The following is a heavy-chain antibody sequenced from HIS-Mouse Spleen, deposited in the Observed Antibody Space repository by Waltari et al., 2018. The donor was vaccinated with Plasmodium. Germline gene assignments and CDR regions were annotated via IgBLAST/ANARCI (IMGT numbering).Heavy chain of an antibody. CDR1: GYSFTSYW. CDR2: IYPGGADT. J-gene: IGHJ4*02. V-gene: IGHV5-51*01. D-gene: IGHD3-16*01. CDR3: ARPAFRGMMGYDFDY. Sequence: EVQLVQSGAEVKKPGESLKISCKGSGYSFTSYWIGWVRHMPGKGLEWMGIIYPGGADTRYSPAFQGEVTISADKSISTAYLQWRSRKASDTVMYYWARPAFRGMMGYDFDYWGQGTLVTVSS.